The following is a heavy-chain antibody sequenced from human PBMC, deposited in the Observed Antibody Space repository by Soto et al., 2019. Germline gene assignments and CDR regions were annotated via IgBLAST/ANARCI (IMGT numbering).Heavy chain of an antibody. CDR2: IGPAGET. Sequence: EVHLVESGGGLVQPGGSLRLSCAASGFTFSSYDMHWVRQPTGKSLEWVSGIGPAGETYYADSVKGRFTISRENAKNSLYLQMNSLRAGDTAMYYCMHGRWGADWVDPWGQGTLVTVSS. D-gene: IGHD1-26*01. CDR1: GFTFSSYD. CDR3: MHGRWGADWVDP. J-gene: IGHJ5*02. V-gene: IGHV3-13*01.